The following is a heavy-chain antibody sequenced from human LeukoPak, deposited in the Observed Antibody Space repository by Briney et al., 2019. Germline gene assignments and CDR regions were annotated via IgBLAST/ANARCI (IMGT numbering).Heavy chain of an antibody. J-gene: IGHJ6*03. CDR1: GYSISIGFY. Sequence: SETLSLTCTVPGYSISIGFYWGWIRQPPGKGLEWIGSIYHSGNTYYNPSLKSRVSVSVDTSKNQFSLKLSSVTAADTAVYYCARDNWNSGYMDVWGKGTTVTVSS. D-gene: IGHD1-7*01. V-gene: IGHV4-38-2*02. CDR3: ARDNWNSGYMDV. CDR2: IYHSGNT.